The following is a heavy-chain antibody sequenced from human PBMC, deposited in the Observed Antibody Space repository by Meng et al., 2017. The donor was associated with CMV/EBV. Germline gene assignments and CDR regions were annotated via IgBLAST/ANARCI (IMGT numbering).Heavy chain of an antibody. Sequence: SGFTFTGYAMHWVRQAPGKGLEWMAVITYNGSNKYYADSVKGRFTISRDNSKSTLYLQMNSLRAEDTAVYYCARLEYSGYDYTNDYWGQGTLVTVSS. J-gene: IGHJ4*02. D-gene: IGHD5-12*01. CDR2: ITYNGSNK. CDR3: ARLEYSGYDYTNDY. CDR1: GFTFTGYA. V-gene: IGHV3-30-3*01.